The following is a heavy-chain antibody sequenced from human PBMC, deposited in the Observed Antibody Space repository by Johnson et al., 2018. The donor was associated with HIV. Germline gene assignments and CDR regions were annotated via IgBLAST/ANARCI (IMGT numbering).Heavy chain of an antibody. J-gene: IGHJ3*02. CDR2: LSYDGSKE. V-gene: IGHV3-30-3*01. CDR3: ARDPPVTTTHNAFDI. CDR1: GFTFRTYA. D-gene: IGHD4-17*01. Sequence: QVQLVESGGGVVRPGGSLRLSCAASGFTFRTYAMHWVRQAPGKGLEWVAVLSYDGSKEYYVDSVKGRFTVSKDNSKNTLYVEMNSLRVEDTAVYYCARDPPVTTTHNAFDIWGQGTMVTVSS.